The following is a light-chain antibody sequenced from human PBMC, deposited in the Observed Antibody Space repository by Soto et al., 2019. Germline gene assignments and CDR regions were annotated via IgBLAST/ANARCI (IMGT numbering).Light chain of an antibody. CDR1: QGIGSN. Sequence: EVVMTQSPATLSLSPGDRATVSCRASQGIGSNLAWYQQKPGQAPRLLIYGASTRAAGVPARFSGSGSGTEFTLPISSLQSEDVALYYCQQYSDWPPVTFGGVTKVEIK. V-gene: IGKV3-15*01. CDR2: GAS. J-gene: IGKJ4*01. CDR3: QQYSDWPPVT.